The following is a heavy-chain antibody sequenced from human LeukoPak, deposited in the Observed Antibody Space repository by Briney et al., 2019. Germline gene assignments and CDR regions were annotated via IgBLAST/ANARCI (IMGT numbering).Heavy chain of an antibody. Sequence: GGSLRLSCAASGFTFDDYAKHWVRQAPGKGLEWVSGISWNSGSIGYADSVKGRFTISRDNAKNSLYLQMNSLRAEDTALYYCATRLEYSSSSGFDYWGQGTLVTVSS. D-gene: IGHD6-6*01. CDR3: ATRLEYSSSSGFDY. V-gene: IGHV3-9*01. CDR2: ISWNSGSI. J-gene: IGHJ4*02. CDR1: GFTFDDYA.